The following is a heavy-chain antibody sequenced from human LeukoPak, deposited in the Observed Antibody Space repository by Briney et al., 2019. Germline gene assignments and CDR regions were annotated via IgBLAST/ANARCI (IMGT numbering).Heavy chain of an antibody. CDR1: GFTFSNYW. V-gene: IGHV3-23*01. D-gene: IGHD3-10*02. CDR2: FSGSGGST. Sequence: GGSLRLSCTASGFTFSNYWMSWVRQAPGKGLECISGFSGSGGSTYYADSVKGRFTISRDNAKNSLYLQTNSLRAEDTAVYYCAELGITMIGGVWGKGTTVTISS. J-gene: IGHJ6*04. CDR3: AELGITMIGGV.